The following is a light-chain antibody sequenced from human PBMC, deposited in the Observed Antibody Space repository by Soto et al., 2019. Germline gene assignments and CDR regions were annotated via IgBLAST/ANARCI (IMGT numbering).Light chain of an antibody. V-gene: IGLV2-23*02. CDR1: SRNVGLYQA. J-gene: IGLJ1*01. CDR2: EVS. CDR3: CSYASSSTYV. Sequence: QSALTQPASVSGSPGQSVTISCTGTSRNVGLYQAIFWYQQHPGKAPKLILYEVSQRPSGVSNRFSGSKSGNTASLTISGLQPEDEADYYCCSYASSSTYVFGTGTKLTVL.